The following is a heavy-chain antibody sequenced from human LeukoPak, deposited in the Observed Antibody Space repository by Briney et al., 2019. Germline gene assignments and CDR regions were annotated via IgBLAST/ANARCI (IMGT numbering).Heavy chain of an antibody. V-gene: IGHV3-7*01. J-gene: IGHJ4*02. CDR3: ARDSYDVGYYFEY. CDR1: GSTFSTFW. D-gene: IGHD5-18*01. CDR2: INQDGSEK. Sequence: PGGSLRLSCAASGSTFSTFWMTWVRQAPGKGLEWVANINQDGSEKYYVDSVKGRFTISRDNAKNSLYLQMNSLRAEDTAVYYCARDSYDVGYYFEYWGQGTLVTVSS.